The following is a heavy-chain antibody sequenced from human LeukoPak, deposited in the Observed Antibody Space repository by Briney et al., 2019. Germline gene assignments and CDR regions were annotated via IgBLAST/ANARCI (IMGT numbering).Heavy chain of an antibody. CDR2: IYWDDDT. D-gene: IGHD1-26*01. J-gene: IGHJ4*02. CDR1: GLSLSTSGVG. V-gene: IGHV2-5*02. CDR3: AQRIGRGARPFDY. Sequence: SGPTLVNPTQTLTLTCTFSGLSLSTSGVGVGWIRQPPGKALEGLALIYWDDDTRYSPSLKSRLTITTDPSTNQVVLTMTNMAPVDTATYYCAQRIGRGARPFDYWGQGTLVTVSS.